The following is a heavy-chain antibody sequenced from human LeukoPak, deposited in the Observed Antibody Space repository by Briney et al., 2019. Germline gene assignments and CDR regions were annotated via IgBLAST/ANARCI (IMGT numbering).Heavy chain of an antibody. Sequence: GGSLRLSCAASGFTFDDYGMSWVRQAPGKGLEWVSGINWNGGSTGYADSVEGRFTISRDNAKNSLYLQMNSLRAEDTALYYCARDRSYYDILTGYYNGGYYFDYWGQGTLVTVSS. V-gene: IGHV3-20*04. CDR3: ARDRSYYDILTGYYNGGYYFDY. D-gene: IGHD3-9*01. CDR1: GFTFDDYG. J-gene: IGHJ4*02. CDR2: INWNGGST.